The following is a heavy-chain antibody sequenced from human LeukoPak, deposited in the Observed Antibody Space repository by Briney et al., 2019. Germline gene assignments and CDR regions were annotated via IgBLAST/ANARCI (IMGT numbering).Heavy chain of an antibody. Sequence: GGSLRLSCAASGFTFSSYWMHWVRQAPGKGLVWVSRINSDGSSTNYADSVKGRFTISRDNAKNSLYLQMNSLRAEDTAVYYCARAYTAMAPFDYWGQGTLVTVSS. CDR2: INSDGSST. CDR3: ARAYTAMAPFDY. D-gene: IGHD5-18*01. V-gene: IGHV3-74*01. CDR1: GFTFSSYW. J-gene: IGHJ4*02.